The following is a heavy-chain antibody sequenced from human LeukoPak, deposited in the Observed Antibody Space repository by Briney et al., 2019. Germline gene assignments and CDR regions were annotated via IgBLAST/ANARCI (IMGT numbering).Heavy chain of an antibody. Sequence: PGGSLRLSCAPSGFTFSSYAMSWVRKAPGKGLEWVSAISGSGGSTYYADSVKGRFTISRDNSKNTLYLQMNSLRDEDTAVYYCAKDVYRGSGSILPRYFDYWGQGTLVTVSS. CDR1: GFTFSSYA. V-gene: IGHV3-23*01. D-gene: IGHD1-26*01. J-gene: IGHJ4*02. CDR3: AKDVYRGSGSILPRYFDY. CDR2: ISGSGGST.